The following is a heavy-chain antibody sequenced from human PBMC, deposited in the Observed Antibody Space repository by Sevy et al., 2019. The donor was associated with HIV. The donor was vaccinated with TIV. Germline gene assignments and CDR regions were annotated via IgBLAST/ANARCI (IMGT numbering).Heavy chain of an antibody. CDR3: ARAQGSGRYSYGSNWFDP. J-gene: IGHJ5*02. CDR1: GYTFTSYD. D-gene: IGHD5-18*01. CDR2: MNPNSGNT. Sequence: ASVKVSCKASGYTFTSYDINWVRQATGQGLEWMGWMNPNSGNTGYAQKFRGRVTMTRNTSISTAYMELSSLRSEDTAVYYCARAQGSGRYSYGSNWFDPWGQGTLVTVSS. V-gene: IGHV1-8*01.